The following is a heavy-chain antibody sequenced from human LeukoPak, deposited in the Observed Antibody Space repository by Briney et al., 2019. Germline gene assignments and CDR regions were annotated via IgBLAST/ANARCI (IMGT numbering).Heavy chain of an antibody. D-gene: IGHD3-3*01. Sequence: GGSLRLSCAASGFTFSSYSMNWVRQAPGKGLEWVSSISSSSSYIYYADSVKGRFTISRDNAKNSLYLQMNSLRAEDTAVYYCARDLRETVFGGIRGFDLWGRGTLVTVSS. CDR3: ARDLRETVFGGIRGFDL. CDR2: ISSSSSYI. V-gene: IGHV3-21*04. CDR1: GFTFSSYS. J-gene: IGHJ3*01.